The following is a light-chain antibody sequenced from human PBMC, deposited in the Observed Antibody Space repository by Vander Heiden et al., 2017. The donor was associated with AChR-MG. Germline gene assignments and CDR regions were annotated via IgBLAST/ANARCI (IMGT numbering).Light chain of an antibody. CDR1: SSDVGGYNY. CDR2: EVS. V-gene: IGLV2-8*01. Sequence: QSALTQPPSASGSPGQSVTISCTGTSSDVGGYNYVSWYQQHPGKAPKLMIYEVSKRPSGVPDRFSGSKSGSTASLTVSGLQAEDEADYYCSSYAGSNRVFGGGTKLPFL. CDR3: SSYAGSNRV. J-gene: IGLJ3*02.